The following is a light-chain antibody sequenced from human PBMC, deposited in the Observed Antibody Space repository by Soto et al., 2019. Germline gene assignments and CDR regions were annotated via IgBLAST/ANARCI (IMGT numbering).Light chain of an antibody. CDR3: QQLNSYLLT. CDR1: QGISSY. CDR2: AAS. Sequence: DILLTQSPSFLSASVGDRVTITCRASQGISSYLAWYQQKPGKAPKLLIYAASTLQSGVPSRFSGSGSGTEFTLTISSLQPEDFATYYCQQLNSYLLTFGQGTRLEIK. J-gene: IGKJ5*01. V-gene: IGKV1-9*01.